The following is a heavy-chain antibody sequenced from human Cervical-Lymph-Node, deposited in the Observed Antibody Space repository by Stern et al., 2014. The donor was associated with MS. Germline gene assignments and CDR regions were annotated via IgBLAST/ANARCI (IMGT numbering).Heavy chain of an antibody. CDR1: GGSISSDYW. CDR2: VYHSGSA. V-gene: IGHV4-4*02. CDR3: ARDFEFQLQCD. Sequence: QVQLVQSGPGLVKPSGTLSLTCAVSGGSISSDYWRRCVRQPPGMGLEWMGEVYHSGSANSNPSLKSRVTMSVDKSKNQFSLRLTSVTAADTAVYYCARDFEFQLQCDWGQGALVTVSS. D-gene: IGHD2-2*01. J-gene: IGHJ4*02.